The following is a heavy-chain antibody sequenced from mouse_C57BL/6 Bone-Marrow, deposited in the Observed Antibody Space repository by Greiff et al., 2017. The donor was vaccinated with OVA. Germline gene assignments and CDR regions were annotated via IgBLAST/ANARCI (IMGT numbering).Heavy chain of an antibody. D-gene: IGHD1-1*01. Sequence: VQLQQPGAELVKPGASVKMSCQASGYTFISYWITWVKQRPGQGLEWVGDIYPGSGSTNYNEKFKSKATLTVDTSSSTAYMQLSSLTSEDSAVYYCARGSYYAYFDYWGQGTTLTVSS. V-gene: IGHV1-55*01. CDR2: IYPGSGST. CDR1: GYTFISYW. CDR3: ARGSYYAYFDY. J-gene: IGHJ2*01.